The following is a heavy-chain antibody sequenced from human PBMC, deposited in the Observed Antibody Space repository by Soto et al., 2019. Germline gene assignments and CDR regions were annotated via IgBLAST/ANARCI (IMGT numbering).Heavy chain of an antibody. CDR3: AREGSYYDSSGYSHDAFDI. J-gene: IGHJ3*02. Sequence: KPSETLSLTCTVSGGSISSGGYYWSWIRQHPGKGLEWIGYIYYSGTTYYNPSLKSRVTISVDTSKNQFSLRLSSVTAADTAVYYCAREGSYYDSSGYSHDAFDIWGQGTMVTVS. V-gene: IGHV4-31*03. CDR1: GGSISSGGYY. D-gene: IGHD3-22*01. CDR2: IYYSGTT.